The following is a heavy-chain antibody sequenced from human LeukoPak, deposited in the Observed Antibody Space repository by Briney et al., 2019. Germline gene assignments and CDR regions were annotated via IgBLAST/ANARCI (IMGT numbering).Heavy chain of an antibody. D-gene: IGHD3-10*01. CDR2: IYYSGST. J-gene: IGHJ3*02. CDR1: GGSFSGYY. CDR3: AREWAYYYGSGSYYDAFDI. V-gene: IGHV4-59*01. Sequence: SETLSLTCAVYGGSFSGYYWSWIRQPPGKGLEWIGYIYYSGSTNCNPSLKSRVTISVDTSKNQFSLKLSSVTAADTAVYYCAREWAYYYGSGSYYDAFDIWGQGTMVTVSS.